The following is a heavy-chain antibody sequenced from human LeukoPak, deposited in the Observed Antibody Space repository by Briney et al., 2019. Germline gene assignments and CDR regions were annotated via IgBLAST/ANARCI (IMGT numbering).Heavy chain of an antibody. D-gene: IGHD4-11*01. CDR3: ARDLNYPTFNWFDP. CDR1: GGTVSSYA. V-gene: IGHV1-69*01. Sequence: SVTVSCKASGGTVSSYAISWVRQAPGQGLEWMGGIIPIFGTANYAQKFQGRVTITADESTSTAYMELSSLRSEDTVVYYCARDLNYPTFNWFDPWGQGTLVTVSS. J-gene: IGHJ5*02. CDR2: IIPIFGTA.